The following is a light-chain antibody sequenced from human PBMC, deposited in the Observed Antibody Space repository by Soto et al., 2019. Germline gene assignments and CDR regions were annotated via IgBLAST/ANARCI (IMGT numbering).Light chain of an antibody. Sequence: DIQMTQSPSSLSASVGDRVIITCRASQSIRKYLNWYQHKPGKVPTLLIYAASSLQSGVPSGFSGSGSGTEFTLTITSLQPEDFATYYCQQSGDTPPWTFGQGTKGDIK. V-gene: IGKV1-39*01. J-gene: IGKJ1*01. CDR3: QQSGDTPPWT. CDR1: QSIRKY. CDR2: AAS.